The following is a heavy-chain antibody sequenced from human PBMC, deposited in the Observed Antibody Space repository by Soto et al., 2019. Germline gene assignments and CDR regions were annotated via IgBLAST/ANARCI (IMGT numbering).Heavy chain of an antibody. J-gene: IGHJ6*03. D-gene: IGHD3-10*01. V-gene: IGHV4-39*01. CDR3: GGSGRTYYYYYMDV. CDR1: GGSISSSSYY. CDR2: IYYSGST. Sequence: QLQLQESGPGLVKPSETLSLTCTVSGGSISSSSYYWGWIRQPPGKGLEWIGSIYYSGSTYYNPSLKRRVTISVATSKNQFSLKLSSVTAADTAVYYCGGSGRTYYYYYMDVWGKGTTVTVSS.